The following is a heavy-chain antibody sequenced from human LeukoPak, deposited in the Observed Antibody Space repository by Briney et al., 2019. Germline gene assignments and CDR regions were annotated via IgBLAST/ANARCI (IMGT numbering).Heavy chain of an antibody. CDR3: AKDAGCTNGVCYSYYFDY. Sequence: GGSLRLSCAASGFTFSRFWMTWVRQAPGKGLEWVANIKQDGSEKYYVDSVKGRFTISRDNAKNSLYLQMNSLRAEDTAVYYCAKDAGCTNGVCYSYYFDYWGQGTLVTVSS. J-gene: IGHJ4*02. D-gene: IGHD2-8*01. V-gene: IGHV3-7*03. CDR2: IKQDGSEK. CDR1: GFTFSRFW.